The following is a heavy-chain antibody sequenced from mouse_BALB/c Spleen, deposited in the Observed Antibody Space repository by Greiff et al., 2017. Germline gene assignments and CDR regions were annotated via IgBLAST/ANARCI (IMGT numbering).Heavy chain of an antibody. CDR2: ISSGGGNT. D-gene: IGHD4-1*01. Sequence: EVHLVESGGGLVKPGGSLKLSCAASGFTFSSYTMSWVRQTPEKRLEWVATISSGGGNTYYPDSVKGRFTISRDNAKNNLYLQMSSLRSEDTALYYCVSNWDFAMDYWGQGTSVTVSS. CDR1: GFTFSSYT. V-gene: IGHV5-9*03. J-gene: IGHJ4*01. CDR3: VSNWDFAMDY.